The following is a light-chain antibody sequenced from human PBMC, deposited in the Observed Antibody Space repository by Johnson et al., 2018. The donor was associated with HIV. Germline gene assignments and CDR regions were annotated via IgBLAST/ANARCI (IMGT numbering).Light chain of an antibody. CDR1: SSNIGDNF. V-gene: IGLV1-51*02. J-gene: IGLJ1*01. Sequence: QSVLTQPPSVSAAPGQRVTISCSGSSSNIGDNFVSWYQQFPGAAPKLLIFENYKRPSGIPDRFSGSRSGTSATLAITGLQTGDEADYYCGAWDSRLSVCVLGPGTKVTVL. CDR2: ENY. CDR3: GAWDSRLSVCV.